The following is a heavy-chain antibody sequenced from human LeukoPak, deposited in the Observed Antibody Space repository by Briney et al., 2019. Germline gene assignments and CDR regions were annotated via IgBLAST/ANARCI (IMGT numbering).Heavy chain of an antibody. V-gene: IGHV1-18*04. Sequence: ASVKVSCKASGYTFTGYYMHWVRQAPGHGLEWVGWISVDNGDTNYAQKLQGRVTMTTDTSTSTAYMELRSLRSDDTAVYYCARTAGVTIFGVGDSWGQGTLVTVSS. CDR3: ARTAGVTIFGVGDS. D-gene: IGHD3-3*01. CDR1: GYTFTGYY. J-gene: IGHJ5*02. CDR2: ISVDNGDT.